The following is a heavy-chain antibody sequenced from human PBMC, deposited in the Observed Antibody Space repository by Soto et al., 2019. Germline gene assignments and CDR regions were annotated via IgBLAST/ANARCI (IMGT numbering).Heavy chain of an antibody. CDR3: ARHRGDYYGSGSYYIEPSDAFDI. Sequence: QLQLQESGPGLVKPSETLSLTCTVSGGSISSSSYYWGWIRQPPGKGLEWIGSIYYSGSTYYNPSLKSRVTLSVDTSKNQFSLKLSSVTAADTAVYYCARHRGDYYGSGSYYIEPSDAFDIWGQGTMVTVSS. CDR2: IYYSGST. D-gene: IGHD3-10*01. V-gene: IGHV4-39*01. J-gene: IGHJ3*02. CDR1: GGSISSSSYY.